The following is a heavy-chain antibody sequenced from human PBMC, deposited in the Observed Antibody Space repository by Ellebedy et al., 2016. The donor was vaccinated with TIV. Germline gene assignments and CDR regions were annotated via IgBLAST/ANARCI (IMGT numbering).Heavy chain of an antibody. CDR2: ISNSGSTI. J-gene: IGHJ5*02. Sequence: GGSLRLSCAASGFTFSDYYMIWIRQAPGKGLEWVSYISNSGSTIYYADSVKGRFTISRDNAKNSLSLQMNSLRAEDTAVYYCARDARFIDQQHNWFDPWGQGTLDTVSS. D-gene: IGHD2-2*01. CDR1: GFTFSDYY. V-gene: IGHV3-11*01. CDR3: ARDARFIDQQHNWFDP.